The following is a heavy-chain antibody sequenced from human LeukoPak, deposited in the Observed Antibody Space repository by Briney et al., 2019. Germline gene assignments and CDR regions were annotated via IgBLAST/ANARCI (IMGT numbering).Heavy chain of an antibody. CDR1: GGSISSYY. Sequence: SETLSLTCTVSGGSISSYYWSWIRHPPGKGLESIGYIYYSGSTNYNPSLKSRVTISVDTSKNQFSLKLSSVTAAVTAVYYCARLPSGTSFDYWGQGTLVTVSS. CDR2: IYYSGST. J-gene: IGHJ4*02. CDR3: ARLPSGTSFDY. V-gene: IGHV4-59*08. D-gene: IGHD2-2*01.